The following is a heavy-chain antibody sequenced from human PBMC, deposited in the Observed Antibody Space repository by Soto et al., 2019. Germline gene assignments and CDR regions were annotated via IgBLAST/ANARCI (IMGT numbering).Heavy chain of an antibody. Sequence: PSETLSLTCTASGGSFSNSFYYWGWIRQPPGKGLEWIGSISSSGGTYDNPSLESRVTISVDMSKNQFSLKLSSVTAADTAVYYCARHDVSYHGPGWFDPWGQGTLVTVS. CDR3: ARHDVSYHGPGWFDP. V-gene: IGHV4-39*01. D-gene: IGHD1-26*01. CDR1: GGSFSNSFYY. CDR2: ISSSGGT. J-gene: IGHJ5*02.